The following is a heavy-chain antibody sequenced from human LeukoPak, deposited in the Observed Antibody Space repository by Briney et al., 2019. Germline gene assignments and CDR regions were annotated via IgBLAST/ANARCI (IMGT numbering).Heavy chain of an antibody. CDR2: INPSGGST. J-gene: IGHJ3*02. V-gene: IGHV1-46*01. CDR1: GYTFTSYY. CDR3: AILAVLLWFGDAFDI. D-gene: IGHD3-10*01. Sequence: APAKVSCKASGYTFTSYYMHWVRQAPGQGLEWMGIINPSGGSTSYAQKFQGRVTMTRDTSTSTVYMELSSLRSEDTAVYYCAILAVLLWFGDAFDIWGQGTMVTVSS.